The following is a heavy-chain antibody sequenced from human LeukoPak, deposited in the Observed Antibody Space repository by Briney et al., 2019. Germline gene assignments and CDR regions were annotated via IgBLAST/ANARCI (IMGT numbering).Heavy chain of an antibody. CDR2: IYHSGST. J-gene: IGHJ3*02. Sequence: SETLSLTCTVSGYSISSGYYWGWIRQPPGKGLEWIGSIYHSGSTYYNPSLKSRVTISVDTSKNQFSLKLSPVTAADTAVYYCARDREYSSSLVAFDIWGQGTMVTVSS. D-gene: IGHD6-6*01. CDR1: GYSISSGYY. V-gene: IGHV4-38-2*02. CDR3: ARDREYSSSLVAFDI.